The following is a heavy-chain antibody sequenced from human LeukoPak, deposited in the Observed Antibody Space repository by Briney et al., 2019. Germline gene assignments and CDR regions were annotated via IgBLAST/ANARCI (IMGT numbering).Heavy chain of an antibody. Sequence: PSETLSLTCTVSGGSISSVNYYWGWIRQPPGKGLEWIGSIYYSGTTYYNPSLKSRVTISVDTSKNQFSLKLSSVTAADTAVYYCARGSRSMVRGVIDYWGQGTLVTVSS. V-gene: IGHV4-39*01. D-gene: IGHD3-10*01. J-gene: IGHJ4*02. CDR1: GGSISSVNYY. CDR3: ARGSRSMVRGVIDY. CDR2: IYYSGTT.